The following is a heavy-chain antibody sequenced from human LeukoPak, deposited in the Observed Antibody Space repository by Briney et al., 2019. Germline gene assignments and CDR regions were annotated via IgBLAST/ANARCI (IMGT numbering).Heavy chain of an antibody. CDR1: GFTFSSYA. Sequence: PGGSLRLSCAASGFTFSSYAMSWVRQAPGKGLEWVSAISGSGGSTYYADSVKGRFTISRDSSKNTLYLQMNSLRAEDTAVYYCAKTMVRGVIITSFDYWGQGTLVTVSS. CDR3: AKTMVRGVIITSFDY. D-gene: IGHD3-10*01. J-gene: IGHJ4*02. V-gene: IGHV3-23*01. CDR2: ISGSGGST.